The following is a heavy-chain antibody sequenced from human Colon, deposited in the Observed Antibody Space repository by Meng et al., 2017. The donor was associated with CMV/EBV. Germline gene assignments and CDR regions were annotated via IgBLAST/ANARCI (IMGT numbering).Heavy chain of an antibody. CDR1: GFPFSNYN. Sequence: PGTSLMLSCATSGFPFSNYNIPRVRQAPGKGPEWVALIFHDGNNKYYSNSVRGRFTISRDNSKSTLYLQMNTLRVEDTAVYYCTTFQYWGQGTLVTVSS. V-gene: IGHV3-33*01. CDR3: TTFQY. CDR2: IFHDGNNK. J-gene: IGHJ1*01.